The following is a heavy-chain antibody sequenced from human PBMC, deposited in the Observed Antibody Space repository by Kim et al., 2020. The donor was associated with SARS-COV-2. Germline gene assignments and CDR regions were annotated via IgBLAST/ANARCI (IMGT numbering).Heavy chain of an antibody. CDR3: AKVGERRSGYYY. Sequence: GGSLRLSCATSGFTFSSYAMTWVRQAPGKGLEWVSSIGGGGATYYADSVKGRFTISRDNSKNTVHLQMNSLRAEDTAVYYCAKVGERRSGYYYWGQGTLVTVSS. CDR1: GFTFSSYA. D-gene: IGHD3-22*01. CDR2: IGGGGAT. J-gene: IGHJ4*02. V-gene: IGHV3-23*01.